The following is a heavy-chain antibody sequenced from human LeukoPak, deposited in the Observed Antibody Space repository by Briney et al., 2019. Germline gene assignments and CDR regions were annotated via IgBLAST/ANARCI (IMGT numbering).Heavy chain of an antibody. D-gene: IGHD1-26*01. J-gene: IGHJ3*02. CDR3: ARVQWELRDAFGI. V-gene: IGHV3-74*01. CDR2: INTDRSST. CDR1: GFTFSSYW. Sequence: AGGSLRLSCAASGFTFSSYWMHWVRQAPGKGLVWVSRINTDRSSTSYADSVKGRFTISRDNAKNTLYLQMNSLRAEDTAVYYCARVQWELRDAFGIWGQGTMVTVSS.